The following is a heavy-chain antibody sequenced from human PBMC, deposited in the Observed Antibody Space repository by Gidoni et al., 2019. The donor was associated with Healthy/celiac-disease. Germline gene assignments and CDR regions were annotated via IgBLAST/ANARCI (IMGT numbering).Heavy chain of an antibody. D-gene: IGHD6-19*01. CDR1: GYTFTSYA. Sequence: QVQLVQSGSELKKPGASVKVSCKASGYTFTSYAMNWVRQAPGQGLECMGWINTNTGHPTYAQGFTGRFVFSLDTSVSTASLQISSLKAEDTAVYYCARDNGIAVAGGHNWFDPWGQGTLVTVSS. CDR3: ARDNGIAVAGGHNWFDP. CDR2: INTNTGHP. V-gene: IGHV7-4-1*02. J-gene: IGHJ5*02.